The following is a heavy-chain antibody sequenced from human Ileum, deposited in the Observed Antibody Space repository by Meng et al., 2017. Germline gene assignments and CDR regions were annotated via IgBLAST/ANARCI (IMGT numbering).Heavy chain of an antibody. CDR1: GDSVRSVCGD. V-gene: IGHV4-61*01. D-gene: IGHD1-26*01. CDR2: VYYNGVT. J-gene: IGHJ4*02. CDR3: TRERSWSDFGYFDD. Sequence: QGKRQCAGHGPLGPSETLSHTCHVSGDSVRSVCGDWSWIRQSEGKGLEWIGYVYYNGVTNYNPSLRSRITTSIDTSKNQFSLKLSSVTAADTALYYCTRERSWSDFGYFDDWGRGTLVTVSS.